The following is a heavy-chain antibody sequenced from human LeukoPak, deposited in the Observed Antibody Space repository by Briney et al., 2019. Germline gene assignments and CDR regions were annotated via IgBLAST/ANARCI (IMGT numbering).Heavy chain of an antibody. V-gene: IGHV3-74*01. Sequence: GGSLRLSCAASGFTFSNYWMHWVRQAPGKGLVWVSRLNADGNSITYVDSVRGRFTISRDISKNTLYLQMNSLRAEDTAVYYCARVLSGRGSLYDYYYYMDVWGKGTTVTISS. CDR3: ARVLSGRGSLYDYYYYMDV. J-gene: IGHJ6*03. D-gene: IGHD3-10*01. CDR1: GFTFSNYW. CDR2: LNADGNSI.